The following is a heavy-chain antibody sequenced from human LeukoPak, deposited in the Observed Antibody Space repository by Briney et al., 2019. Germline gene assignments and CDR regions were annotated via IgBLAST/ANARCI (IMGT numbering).Heavy chain of an antibody. D-gene: IGHD3-3*01. V-gene: IGHV3-53*01. J-gene: IGHJ4*02. CDR1: GFTVSSNY. Sequence: GGSLRLSCAASGFTVSSNYMSWVRQAPGKGLEWVSVTYSGGSTYYADSVKGRFTISRDNSKNTLYLQMNSLRAEDTAVYYCAKAKDYDFWSGYSLFDYWGQGTLVTVSS. CDR2: TYSGGST. CDR3: AKAKDYDFWSGYSLFDY.